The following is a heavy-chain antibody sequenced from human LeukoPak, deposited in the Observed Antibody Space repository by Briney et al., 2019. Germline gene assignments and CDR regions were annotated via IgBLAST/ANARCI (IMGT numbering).Heavy chain of an antibody. CDR2: IYYSGST. V-gene: IGHV4-39*01. CDR1: GGSISSSSYY. D-gene: IGHD3-3*01. CDR3: ARPHYDFWSGYSFGGMDV. J-gene: IGHJ6*02. Sequence: SETLSLTCTVSGGSISSSSYYWGWIRQPPGKGLGWIGSIYYSGSTYYNPSLKSRVTISVDTSKNQFSLKLSSVTAADTAVYYCARPHYDFWSGYSFGGMDVWGQGTTVTVSS.